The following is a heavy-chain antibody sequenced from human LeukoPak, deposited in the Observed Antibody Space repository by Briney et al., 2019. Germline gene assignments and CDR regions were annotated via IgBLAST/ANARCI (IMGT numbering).Heavy chain of an antibody. CDR2: ISSSSNTI. D-gene: IGHD5-18*01. Sequence: GGFLRLSCAASGFTFSSYSMNWVRQAPGKGLEWVSYISSSSNTIYYADSVKGRFTISRDNAKNSLYLQMNSLRAEDTAVYYCARVGIQLCVDYWGQGTLVTVSS. V-gene: IGHV3-48*01. J-gene: IGHJ4*02. CDR3: ARVGIQLCVDY. CDR1: GFTFSSYS.